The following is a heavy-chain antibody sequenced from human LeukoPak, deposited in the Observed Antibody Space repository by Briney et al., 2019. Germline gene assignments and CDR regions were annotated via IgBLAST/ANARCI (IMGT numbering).Heavy chain of an antibody. D-gene: IGHD4-17*01. CDR2: ISASGSTI. V-gene: IGHV3-48*04. Sequence: GGSLRLSCAVSGFTFSSYAMSWVRQAPGKGLQWVSVISASGSTIYYADSVKGRFTISRDNAKNSLYLQMNSLRAEDTAVYYCARVPPDYGDYSKVFDYWGQGTLVTVSS. CDR1: GFTFSSYA. J-gene: IGHJ4*02. CDR3: ARVPPDYGDYSKVFDY.